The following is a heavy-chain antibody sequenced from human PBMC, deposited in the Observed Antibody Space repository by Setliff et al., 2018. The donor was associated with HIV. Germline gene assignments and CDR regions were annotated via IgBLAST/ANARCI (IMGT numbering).Heavy chain of an antibody. J-gene: IGHJ3*02. CDR3: TTRDAFDI. CDR1: GFTFGDYA. CDR2: IRSKAYGGTA. Sequence: GGSLRLSCTASGFTFGDYAMSWVRQAPGKGLEWVGFIRSKAYGGTAEYAASVKGRFTISRDDSKSIAYLQMNSLKTEDTAVYYCTTRDAFDIWGQGTMVTVSS. V-gene: IGHV3-49*04.